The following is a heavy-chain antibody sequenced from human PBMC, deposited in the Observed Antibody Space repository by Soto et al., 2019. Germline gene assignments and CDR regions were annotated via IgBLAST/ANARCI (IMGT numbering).Heavy chain of an antibody. Sequence: SETLSLTCAVYGESFSGYYWSWIRQPPGKGLEWIGEINHSGSTNYNPSLKSRVTMSVDTSKNQFSLKLSSVTAADTAMYYCAGNIVATISSFDYWGQGTQVTVSS. CDR1: GESFSGYY. V-gene: IGHV4-34*01. D-gene: IGHD5-12*01. CDR3: AGNIVATISSFDY. CDR2: INHSGST. J-gene: IGHJ4*02.